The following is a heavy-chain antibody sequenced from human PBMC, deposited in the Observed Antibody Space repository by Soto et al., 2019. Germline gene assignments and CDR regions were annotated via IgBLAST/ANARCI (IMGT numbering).Heavy chain of an antibody. Sequence: AETLSLTCSVSGGSISGSYWSWIRQSPGKGLEWLGYVYYTGSTNYSPSLRSRVSISVDTSKNEFSLRLSSVTAADTAVYFCARSVAVPGAHIDYWGQGTQVPVSS. D-gene: IGHD6-19*01. V-gene: IGHV4-59*01. CDR3: ARSVAVPGAHIDY. CDR1: GGSISGSY. CDR2: VYYTGST. J-gene: IGHJ4*02.